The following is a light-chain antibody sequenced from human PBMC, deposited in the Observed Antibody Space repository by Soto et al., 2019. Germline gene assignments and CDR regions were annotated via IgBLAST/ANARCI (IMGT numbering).Light chain of an antibody. CDR1: SGHSSYA. CDR2: LNSDDSH. J-gene: IGLJ3*02. CDR3: QTWGTGIQV. Sequence: QPVLTQSPSASASLGASVKLTCTLSSGHSSYAIAWHQQQPEKGPRYLMKLNSDDSHSKGDGIPDRFSGSSSGAERYLTISSLPSEDEADYYCQTWGTGIQVFGGGTKVTVL. V-gene: IGLV4-69*01.